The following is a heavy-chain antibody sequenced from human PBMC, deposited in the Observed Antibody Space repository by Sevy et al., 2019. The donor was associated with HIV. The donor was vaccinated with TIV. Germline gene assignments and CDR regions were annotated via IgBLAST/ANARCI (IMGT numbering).Heavy chain of an antibody. CDR2: VSSDGSEI. J-gene: IGHJ4*02. V-gene: IGHV3-30-3*01. CDR1: GFTFSTYA. D-gene: IGHD7-27*01. Sequence: GGSLRLSCAVSGFTFSTYAMHWVRQAPGKGLDCVAIVSSDGSEINYADSVKGRFTISRDNSRNTLYLQMNSLRTEDTALYYCARDQLGSIDYWGQGTLVTVSS. CDR3: ARDQLGSIDY.